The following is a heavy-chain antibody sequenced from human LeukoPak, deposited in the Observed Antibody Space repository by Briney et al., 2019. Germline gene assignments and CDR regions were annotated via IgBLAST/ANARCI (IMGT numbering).Heavy chain of an antibody. CDR1: GGTFSSYA. J-gene: IGHJ4*02. V-gene: IGHV1-69*13. Sequence: SVKVSCKASGGTFSSYAISWVRQAPGQGLEWMGGIIPIFGTANYAQKFQGRVTITADESTSTAYMELSSLRSEDTAVYYCARELAAAGQFDYWGQGTLVTVSS. D-gene: IGHD6-13*01. CDR3: ARELAAAGQFDY. CDR2: IIPIFGTA.